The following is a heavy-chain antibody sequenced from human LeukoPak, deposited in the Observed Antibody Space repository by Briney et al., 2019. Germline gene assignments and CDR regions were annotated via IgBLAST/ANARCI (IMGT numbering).Heavy chain of an antibody. J-gene: IGHJ4*02. CDR3: ARGGSGYSGQYYAR. Sequence: SETLSLTCTASGGSISDYYWSWIRQSPGKGLEWIGYIYNSGSTNYNPSLMSRVAMSVDMSKNQFSLRLTSVTAADTAVYYCARGGSGYSGQYYARWGQGTLVTVSS. V-gene: IGHV4-59*08. CDR2: IYNSGST. D-gene: IGHD5-12*01. CDR1: GGSISDYY.